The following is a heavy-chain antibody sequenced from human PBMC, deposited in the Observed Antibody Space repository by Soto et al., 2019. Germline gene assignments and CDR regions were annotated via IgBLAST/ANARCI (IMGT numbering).Heavy chain of an antibody. Sequence: ASVKVSCKASGYTFTGYYMHWVRQAPGQGLEWMGWINPNSGGTNYAQKFQGWVTMTRDTSISTAYMELSRLRSDDTAVYYCARASSITIFGVVIKNDAFEIWGQGTMVTVSS. CDR2: INPNSGGT. D-gene: IGHD3-3*01. J-gene: IGHJ3*02. CDR1: GYTFTGYY. CDR3: ARASSITIFGVVIKNDAFEI. V-gene: IGHV1-2*04.